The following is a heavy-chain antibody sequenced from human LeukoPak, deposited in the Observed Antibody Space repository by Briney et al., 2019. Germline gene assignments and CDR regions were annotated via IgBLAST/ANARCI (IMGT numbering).Heavy chain of an antibody. CDR3: ATEPGSGSYSRYYYYYIDV. D-gene: IGHD1-26*01. J-gene: IGHJ6*03. CDR2: IYTSGGT. V-gene: IGHV4-4*07. Sequence: SETLSLTCTVSGGSISSYYWSWIRQPAGKGLEWIGRIYTSGGTNYNPSLKSRVTMSVDTSKNQISLKLSSVTAADTAVYYCATEPGSGSYSRYYYYYIDVWGKGTTVTVSS. CDR1: GGSISSYY.